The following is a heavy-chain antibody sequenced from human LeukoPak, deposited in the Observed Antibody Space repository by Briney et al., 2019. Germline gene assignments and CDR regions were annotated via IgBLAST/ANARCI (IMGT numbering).Heavy chain of an antibody. CDR1: ALSWSSEE. D-gene: IGHD3-22*01. Sequence: SLRLACGGCALSWSSEEMHGVGQSPGKGLEWLAVISYDGSNKYYADSVKGRFTISRDNSKNTLYLQMNSLRAEDTAVYYCARGSYYYEYYFDYWGQGTLVTVSS. CDR3: ARGSYYYEYYFDY. CDR2: ISYDGSNK. V-gene: IGHV3-30*08. J-gene: IGHJ4*02.